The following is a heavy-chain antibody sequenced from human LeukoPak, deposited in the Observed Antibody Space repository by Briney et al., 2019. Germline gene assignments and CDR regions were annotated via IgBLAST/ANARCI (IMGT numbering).Heavy chain of an antibody. CDR2: INPDGSDK. Sequence: GGSLRLSCEASGITLRTYWMHWVRQAPGKGLEWVSCINPDGSDKRYADPVKGRFSISRDNARNMVSLQMNSPTVEDTAMYFCSTSLNLPGYWGQGTLVIVSS. V-gene: IGHV3-74*01. J-gene: IGHJ4*02. CDR3: STSLNLPGY. CDR1: GITLRTYW.